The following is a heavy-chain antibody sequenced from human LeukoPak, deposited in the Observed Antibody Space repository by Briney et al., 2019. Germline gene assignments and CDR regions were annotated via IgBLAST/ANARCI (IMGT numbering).Heavy chain of an antibody. CDR1: GGSISSSSYY. CDR2: IHHSGST. D-gene: IGHD3-16*01. Sequence: SETLSLTCTVSGGSISSSSYYWGWIRQPPGRGLEWIGSIHHSGSTYYNPSLKSRVTISVDTPKNQFSLNLNSVTAADTAVYYCAKSGDYLWDYWGQGTLVTVSS. J-gene: IGHJ4*02. V-gene: IGHV4-39*07. CDR3: AKSGDYLWDY.